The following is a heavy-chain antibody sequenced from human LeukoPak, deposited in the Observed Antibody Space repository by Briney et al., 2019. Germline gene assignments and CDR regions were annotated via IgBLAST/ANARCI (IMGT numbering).Heavy chain of an antibody. Sequence: SETLSLTCTVSGGSISSGGYYWSWIRQHPGKGLEWIGYIYYSGSTYYNPSLKSRVTISVDTSKNQFSLKLSSVTAADTAVYYCARTPRSYDFWSGYYGAGWFNPWGQGTLVTVSS. V-gene: IGHV4-31*03. D-gene: IGHD3-3*01. J-gene: IGHJ5*02. CDR3: ARTPRSYDFWSGYYGAGWFNP. CDR2: IYYSGST. CDR1: GGSISSGGYY.